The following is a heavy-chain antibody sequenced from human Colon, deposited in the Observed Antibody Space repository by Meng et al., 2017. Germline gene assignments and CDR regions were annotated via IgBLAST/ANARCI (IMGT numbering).Heavy chain of an antibody. CDR1: GFTFSGYE. J-gene: IGHJ4*02. Sequence: GGSLRLSCAAPGFTFSGYEMNWVRQAPGKGLEWISYISDSGGTTYADSVKGRFTISRDNDKNSQFLQMSSMRVEDTAIDYCAWDKGSGWSDEESGFDYWGQGTLVTVSS. CDR3: AWDKGSGWSDEESGFDY. D-gene: IGHD6-19*01. CDR2: ISDSGGTT. V-gene: IGHV3-48*03.